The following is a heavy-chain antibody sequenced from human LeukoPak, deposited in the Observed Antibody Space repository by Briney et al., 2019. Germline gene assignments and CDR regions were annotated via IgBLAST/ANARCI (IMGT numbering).Heavy chain of an antibody. CDR2: INSDGSST. D-gene: IGHD1-26*01. CDR1: GFTFSSYR. J-gene: IGHJ3*02. CDR3: ARVNSGWEPDCPWGSFDI. V-gene: IGHV3-74*01. Sequence: GGSLRLSCAASGFTFSSYRMHWVRQAPGKGLVWVSRINSDGSSTSYADSVKGRFTISRDNAKNTLNLQMTGLRGDDTAVYYRARVNSGWEPDCPWGSFDIWGQGTTVTVSS.